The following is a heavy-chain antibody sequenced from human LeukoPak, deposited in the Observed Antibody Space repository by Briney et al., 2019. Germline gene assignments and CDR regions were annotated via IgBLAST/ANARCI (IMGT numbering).Heavy chain of an antibody. CDR3: ARKGIAAAGHIDY. V-gene: IGHV5-51*01. CDR1: GYSFTSYW. J-gene: IGHJ4*02. CDR2: IYPGDCET. Sequence: GESLKISCKGSGYSFTSYWIGWVRQMPGKGLEWMGIIYPGDCETRYSPSFQGQVTISADKSISTAYLQWSSLKASDTAMYYCARKGIAAAGHIDYWGQGSLVTVSS. D-gene: IGHD6-13*01.